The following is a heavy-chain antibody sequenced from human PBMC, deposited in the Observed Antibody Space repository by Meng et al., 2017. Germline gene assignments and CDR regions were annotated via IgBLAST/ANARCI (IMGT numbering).Heavy chain of an antibody. D-gene: IGHD4-17*01. J-gene: IGHJ4*02. V-gene: IGHV3-20*04. CDR2: INWNGGST. CDR1: GFTFDDYG. CDR3: ARGTVTTDSPDY. Sequence: SCAASGFTFDDYGMSWVRQAPGKGLEWVSGINWNGGSTGYADSVKGRFTISRDNAKNSLYLQMNSLRAEDTALYYCARGTVTTDSPDYWGQGTLVTVAS.